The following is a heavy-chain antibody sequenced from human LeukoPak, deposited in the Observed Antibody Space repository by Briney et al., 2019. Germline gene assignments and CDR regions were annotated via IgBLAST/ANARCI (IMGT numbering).Heavy chain of an antibody. CDR2: MNPNSGNT. J-gene: IGHJ1*01. V-gene: IGHV1-8*02. D-gene: IGHD1-26*01. CDR1: GYTFTTYA. CDR3: ARGGYSGSYSEYFQH. Sequence: ASVKVSCKASGYTFTTYAMDWVRQATGQGLEWMGWMNPNSGNTGYAQKFQGRVTMTRNTSISTAYMELSSLRSEDTAVYYCARGGYSGSYSEYFQHWGQGTLVTVSS.